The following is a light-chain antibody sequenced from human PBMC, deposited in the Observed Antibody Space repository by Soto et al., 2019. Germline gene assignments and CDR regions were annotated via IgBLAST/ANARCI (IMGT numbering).Light chain of an antibody. Sequence: EIVMTQSPVTLSVSPGGRATLSCRASQSISDTLAWYQQKPGQAPRLLIHGASTRAPGFPARFSGSGSGTDFTLPISSLQSEDFAVYYCQQYNNWPWTFGQGTKVDIK. CDR3: QQYNNWPWT. CDR1: QSISDT. J-gene: IGKJ1*01. CDR2: GAS. V-gene: IGKV3-15*01.